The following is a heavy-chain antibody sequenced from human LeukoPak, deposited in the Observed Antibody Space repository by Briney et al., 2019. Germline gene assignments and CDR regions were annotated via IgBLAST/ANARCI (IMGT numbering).Heavy chain of an antibody. V-gene: IGHV3-23*01. CDR3: ARAGYSSGVWDDLHY. J-gene: IGHJ4*02. D-gene: IGHD6-19*01. CDR1: GFTFSNYA. Sequence: PGGSLRLSCVVSGFTFSNYAMSCVRQAPGKGLEWVSAIGGSGGSTYYADSVKGRFAISRDNSKNTLYLQMNSLRAEDTALYYCARAGYSSGVWDDLHYWGQGTLVTVSS. CDR2: IGGSGGST.